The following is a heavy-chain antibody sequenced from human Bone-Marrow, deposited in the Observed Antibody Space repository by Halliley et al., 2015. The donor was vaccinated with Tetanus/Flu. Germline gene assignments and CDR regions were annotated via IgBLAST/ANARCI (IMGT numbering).Heavy chain of an antibody. CDR3: ARGWRGFGGVILKGMDY. J-gene: IGHJ4*02. D-gene: IGHD3-16*01. CDR2: ISPIFGTT. V-gene: IGHV1-69*06. Sequence: QLVQSGAEVKKPGSSVKVSCTASGGSFSDYVISWVRQAPGQGLEWMGGISPIFGTTNYAQKFQGRVTITADKSTNTAYMELSSLTSDDTAVYYGARGWRGFGGVILKGMDYWGQGTLVTASS. CDR1: GGSFSDYV.